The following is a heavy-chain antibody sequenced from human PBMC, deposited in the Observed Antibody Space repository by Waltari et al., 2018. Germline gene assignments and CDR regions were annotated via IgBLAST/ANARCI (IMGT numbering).Heavy chain of an antibody. J-gene: IGHJ4*02. D-gene: IGHD2-21*02. Sequence: EVQLVESGGGLVQPGESLRLSCALSGFSFSFFCINWVLHVQGKGREWVAHISGSSRVIYYADSVKGRFTISRDNAKNSLYLQMNSLRAEDTAVYYCVRDYAGDYAPKCGSDCYPFDYWGQGSLVTVSS. CDR1: GFSFSFFC. CDR3: VRDYAGDYAPKCGSDCYPFDY. V-gene: IGHV3-48*04. CDR2: ISGSSRVI.